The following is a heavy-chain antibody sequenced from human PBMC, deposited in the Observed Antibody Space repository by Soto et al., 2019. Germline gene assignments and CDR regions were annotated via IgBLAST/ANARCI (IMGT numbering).Heavy chain of an antibody. CDR2: IYYSGST. V-gene: IGHV4-31*03. J-gene: IGHJ5*02. CDR3: ARSVSP. CDR1: GGSISSGGYY. Sequence: QVQLQESGPGLVKPSQTLSLTCTVSGGSISSGGYYWNWIRQHPGKGLEWIGYIYYSGSTYYNPSLTSRVSISVDTSKSPFSLKLTSVTVADTAVYSCARSVSPWGRGTLVTVSS.